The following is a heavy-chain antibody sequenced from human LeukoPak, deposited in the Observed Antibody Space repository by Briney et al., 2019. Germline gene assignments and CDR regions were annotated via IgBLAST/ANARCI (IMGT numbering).Heavy chain of an antibody. J-gene: IGHJ4*02. CDR1: GFPFIEYS. Sequence: HPGGSLRLSCTASGFPFIEYSMNWVRQAPGKGLEWISYIGIDSGNTKYAASVRGRFTISADKAKNSLYLQMNSLRVEDTAVYYCARDHNYAFDNWGQGTLVSVAS. CDR3: ARDHNYAFDN. CDR2: IGIDSGNT. D-gene: IGHD1-1*01. V-gene: IGHV3-48*01.